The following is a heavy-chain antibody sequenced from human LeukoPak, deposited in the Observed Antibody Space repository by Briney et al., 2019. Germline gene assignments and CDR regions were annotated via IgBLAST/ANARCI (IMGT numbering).Heavy chain of an antibody. CDR1: GGSISSYY. Sequence: SETLSLTCTVSGGSISSYYWSWIRQPAGKGLEWIGRIYTSGSTNYNPSLKSRVSISVDTSKNQFSLTVSSVTAADTAVYYCARRRGSGWLDYFDYWGQGALVTVSS. V-gene: IGHV4-4*07. CDR2: IYTSGST. D-gene: IGHD6-19*01. CDR3: ARRRGSGWLDYFDY. J-gene: IGHJ4*02.